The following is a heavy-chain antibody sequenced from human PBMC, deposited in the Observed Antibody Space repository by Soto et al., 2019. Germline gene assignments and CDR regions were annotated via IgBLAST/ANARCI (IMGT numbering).Heavy chain of an antibody. Sequence: GGSLRLSCAASGFTFSSYAMSWVRQAPGKGLEWVSAISGSGGSTYYADSVKGRFTISRDNSKNTLYLQMNSLRAEDTAVYYCAKGKQWPTGYNWFDPWGQGTLVTVSS. CDR3: AKGKQWPTGYNWFDP. V-gene: IGHV3-23*01. J-gene: IGHJ5*02. D-gene: IGHD6-19*01. CDR1: GFTFSSYA. CDR2: ISGSGGST.